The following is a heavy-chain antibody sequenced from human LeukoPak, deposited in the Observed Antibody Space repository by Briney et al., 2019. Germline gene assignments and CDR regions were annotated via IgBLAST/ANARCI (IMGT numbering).Heavy chain of an antibody. CDR2: INPNSGGT. CDR1: GYTFTGYY. V-gene: IGHV1-2*02. CDR3: ARERPTFGVAARTYYYMDV. D-gene: IGHD3-3*01. J-gene: IGHJ6*03. Sequence: ASVKVSCKASGYTFTGYYMHWVRQALGQGLEWMGWINPNSGGTNYAQKFQGRVTMTRGTSISTAYMELSRLRSDDTAVYYCARERPTFGVAARTYYYMDVWGKGTTVTVSS.